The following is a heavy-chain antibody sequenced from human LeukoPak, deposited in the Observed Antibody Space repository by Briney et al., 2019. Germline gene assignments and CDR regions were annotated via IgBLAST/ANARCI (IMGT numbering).Heavy chain of an antibody. CDR3: ARLNSGYDYFDY. V-gene: IGHV1-2*02. CDR2: INPNSGGT. D-gene: IGHD5-12*01. Sequence: VASVKVSCKASGYTFTGYYIHWVRQAPGQGLEWMGWINPNSGGTNYAQYFQDRVTMTRDTSTSTVYMELSRLTSDDTAVYYCARLNSGYDYFDYWGQGTLVTVSS. J-gene: IGHJ4*02. CDR1: GYTFTGYY.